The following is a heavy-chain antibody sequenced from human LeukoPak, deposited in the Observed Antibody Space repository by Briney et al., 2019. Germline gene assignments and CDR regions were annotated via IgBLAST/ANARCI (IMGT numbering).Heavy chain of an antibody. V-gene: IGHV3-15*01. CDR2: IKSKTDGGTT. CDR3: TTVPKRRDFDWLLHSVK. J-gene: IGHJ4*02. CDR1: GFTFSSYG. Sequence: GGSLRLSCAASGFTFSSYGMHWVRQAPGKGLEWVGRIKSKTDGGTTDYAAPVKGRFTISRDDSKNTLYLQMNSLKAEDTAVYYCTTVPKRRDFDWLLHSVKWGQGTLVTVSS. D-gene: IGHD3-9*01.